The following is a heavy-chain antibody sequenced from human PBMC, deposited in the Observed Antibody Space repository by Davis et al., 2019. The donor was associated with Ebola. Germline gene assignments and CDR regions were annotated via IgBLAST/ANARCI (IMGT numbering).Heavy chain of an antibody. Sequence: ASVKVSCKASGYTFTGYYMHWVRQAPGQGLEWMGWISAYNGNTNYAQKLQGRVTMTTDTSTSTAYMELRSLRSDDTAVYYCARVLLYGDSSGIDAFDIWGQGTMVTVSS. CDR3: ARVLLYGDSSGIDAFDI. CDR1: GYTFTGYY. D-gene: IGHD3-22*01. CDR2: ISAYNGNT. V-gene: IGHV1-18*04. J-gene: IGHJ3*02.